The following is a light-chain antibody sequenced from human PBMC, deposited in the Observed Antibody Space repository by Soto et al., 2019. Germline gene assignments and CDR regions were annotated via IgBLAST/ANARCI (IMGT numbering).Light chain of an antibody. CDR1: SSNIGAGYD. CDR3: QSYDSSLSVV. Sequence: QSVLTQPPSVSGAPGQRVTISCTGSSSNIGAGYDVHWYQQLPGTAPKLLIYGNSNRPSGVPDRFSGSKSGTSASLAITGLQAEDEADYYCQSYDSSLSVVFGG. J-gene: IGLJ2*01. V-gene: IGLV1-40*01. CDR2: GNS.